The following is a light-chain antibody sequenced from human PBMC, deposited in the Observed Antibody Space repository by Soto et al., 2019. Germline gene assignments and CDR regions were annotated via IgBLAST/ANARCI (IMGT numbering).Light chain of an antibody. J-gene: IGKJ2*01. V-gene: IGKV3-20*01. CDR2: GAS. CDR3: QQDCSTPYT. CDR1: KSVSDNY. Sequence: EIVMTKSPGTHPLSRGVRHTLSRRPGKSVSDNYLAWYQQKPGQAPNLVVSGASTMTSGIPDRFRGSGSGTDFTLIISSLEPEDFAIYYCQQDCSTPYTFCHGTRLE.